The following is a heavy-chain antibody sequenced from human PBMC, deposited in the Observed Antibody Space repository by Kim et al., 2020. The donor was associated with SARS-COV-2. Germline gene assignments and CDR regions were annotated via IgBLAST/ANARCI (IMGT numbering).Heavy chain of an antibody. CDR3: AREVNTPGLTLDF. CDR1: GFTFSSYS. J-gene: IGHJ4*02. CDR2: ISRSTSSSSTI. V-gene: IGHV3-48*02. Sequence: GGSLRLSCAASGFTFSSYSMNWVRQAPGKGLEWVSYISRSTSSSSTIYYADSVKGRFTISRDNAKNSVYLQMNSLRDEDTAVYYCAREVNTPGLTLDFWGQGTLVTVSS.